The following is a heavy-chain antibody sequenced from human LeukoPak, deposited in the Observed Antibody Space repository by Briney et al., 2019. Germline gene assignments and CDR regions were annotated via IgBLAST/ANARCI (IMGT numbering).Heavy chain of an antibody. Sequence: GGSLRLSCAASGFTFSSSAMSWVHQASGKGMEWVSVISNSGGSAYYADSVKGRFTISRDNSKNTLYLQMNSLRAEDTAVYYCAKDLSLTAWGQGTLVTVSP. J-gene: IGHJ5*02. CDR3: AKDLSLTA. V-gene: IGHV3-23*01. CDR2: ISNSGGSA. CDR1: GFTFSSSA. D-gene: IGHD1-14*01.